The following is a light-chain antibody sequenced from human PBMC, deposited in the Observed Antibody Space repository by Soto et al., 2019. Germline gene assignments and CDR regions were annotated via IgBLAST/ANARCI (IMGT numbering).Light chain of an antibody. CDR3: QTWGTAIHDVV. J-gene: IGLJ2*01. CDR1: SGHINYA. V-gene: IGLV4-69*01. Sequence: QSVLTQSPSASASLGASVKLTCTLSSGHINYAIAWHQQQPEKGPRYLMKLNSDGSHTKGDGIPDRFSGSSSGSERHLTISSIQSEDEADYYCQTWGTAIHDVVFGGGTKLTVL. CDR2: LNSDGSH.